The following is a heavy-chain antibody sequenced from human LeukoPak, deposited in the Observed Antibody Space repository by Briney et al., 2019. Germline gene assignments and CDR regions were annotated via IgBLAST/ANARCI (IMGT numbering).Heavy chain of an antibody. V-gene: IGHV3-30*18. D-gene: IGHD1-14*01. J-gene: IGHJ4*02. CDR2: ISYDGSNK. CDR1: GFIFSLYG. CDR3: AKEGSYNPFDY. Sequence: PGGSLRLSCAVSGFIFSLYGMHWVRQAPGKGLEWVAVISYDGSNKYYADSVTGRFTISRDNSKNTLYLQMTSLRADDTAVYYCAKEGSYNPFDYWGQGTLVTVSS.